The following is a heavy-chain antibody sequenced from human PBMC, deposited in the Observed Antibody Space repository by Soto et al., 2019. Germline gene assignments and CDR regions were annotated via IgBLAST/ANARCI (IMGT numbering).Heavy chain of an antibody. D-gene: IGHD3-16*02. CDR3: ARGDYVWGSYRLLDY. V-gene: IGHV4-31*03. J-gene: IGHJ4*02. CDR1: GGSISSGGYY. CDR2: IYYSGST. Sequence: PSETLSLTCTVSGGSISSGGYYWSWIRQHPGKGLEWIGYIYYSGSTYYNPSLKSRVTISVDTSKNQFSLKLSSVTAADTAVYYCARGDYVWGSYRLLDYSGQGSLVIGSS.